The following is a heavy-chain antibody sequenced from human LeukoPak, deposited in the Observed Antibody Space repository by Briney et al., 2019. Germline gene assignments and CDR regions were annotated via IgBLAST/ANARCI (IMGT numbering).Heavy chain of an antibody. J-gene: IGHJ1*01. D-gene: IGHD6-13*01. Sequence: GGSLRPSCAASGFTFSSYAMSWVRQAPGKGLEWVSAISGSGGSTYYADSVKGRFTISRDNSKNTLYLQMNSLKAEDTAAYYCAKESMAAAGLPAHWGQAPWSPSPQ. CDR1: GFTFSSYA. V-gene: IGHV3-23*01. CDR3: AKESMAAAGLPAH. CDR2: ISGSGGST.